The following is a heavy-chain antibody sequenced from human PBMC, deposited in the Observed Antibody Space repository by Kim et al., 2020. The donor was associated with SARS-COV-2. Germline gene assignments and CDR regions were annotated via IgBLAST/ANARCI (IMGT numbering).Heavy chain of an antibody. Sequence: GGSLRLSCTASGFTFGDYAMSWVRQAPGKGLEWVGFIRSKAYGGTTEYAASVKGRFTISRDDSKSIAYLQMNSLKTKDTAVYYCTREGGFGFDYWGQGTLVTVSS. V-gene: IGHV3-49*04. J-gene: IGHJ4*02. CDR2: IRSKAYGGTT. CDR1: GFTFGDYA. CDR3: TREGGFGFDY. D-gene: IGHD2-15*01.